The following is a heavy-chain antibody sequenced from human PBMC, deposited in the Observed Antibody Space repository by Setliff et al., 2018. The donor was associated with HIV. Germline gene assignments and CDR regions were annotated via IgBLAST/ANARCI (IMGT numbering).Heavy chain of an antibody. CDR2: MYYSGNT. V-gene: IGHV4-59*08. D-gene: IGHD3-22*01. J-gene: IGHJ4*02. Sequence: PSETLSLTCAVYGGSFSGYYWSWIRQPPGKGLEWIGYMYYSGNTNYNPSLKSRVTISVDTSTNQFSLKLSSVTAADTAVYYCARHFTYYYDSSGLDYFDYWGQGTLVTVSS. CDR3: ARHFTYYYDSSGLDYFDY. CDR1: GGSFSGYY.